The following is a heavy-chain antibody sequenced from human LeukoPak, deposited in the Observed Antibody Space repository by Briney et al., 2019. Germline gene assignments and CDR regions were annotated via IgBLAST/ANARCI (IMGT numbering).Heavy chain of an antibody. CDR3: ARNSGSGSYYSNFDY. Sequence: SETLSLTCTVSGGSITSYYWTWLRQPPGKGLEWIGYIYYSGSTNYNPSLSSRVTISVDTSKNQFSLKLSSVTAADTAVYYCARNSGSGSYYSNFDYWGQGTLVTVSS. V-gene: IGHV4-59*01. J-gene: IGHJ4*02. CDR2: IYYSGST. CDR1: GGSITSYY. D-gene: IGHD3-10*01.